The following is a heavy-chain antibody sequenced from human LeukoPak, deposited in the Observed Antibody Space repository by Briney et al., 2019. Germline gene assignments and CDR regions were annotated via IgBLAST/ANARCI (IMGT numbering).Heavy chain of an antibody. Sequence: GGSLRLSCAASGFSFSSYAMSWVRQAPGKGLGWVSSISGSGDNTYYAESVKGRFTISRDNSKSTLFLQMNSLRAEDTAVFYYAKRSGYTTGWFFDFWGQGTLVTVSS. J-gene: IGHJ4*02. V-gene: IGHV3-23*01. CDR2: ISGSGDNT. D-gene: IGHD6-19*01. CDR1: GFSFSSYA. CDR3: AKRSGYTTGWFFDF.